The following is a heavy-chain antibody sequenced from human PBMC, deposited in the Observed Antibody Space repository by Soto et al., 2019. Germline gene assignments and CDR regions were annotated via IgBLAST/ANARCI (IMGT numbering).Heavy chain of an antibody. CDR1: GYSFTTYW. V-gene: IGHV5-51*01. Sequence: GESLKISCKGSGYSFTTYWIGWVRQMPGKGLEWMGIIYPGDSDTSYSPSFQGQVTISADKSISTAYLQWSGLKASDTAMYYCARHGGGNYPPLHDAFDIWGQGTMVTVSS. D-gene: IGHD4-4*01. CDR2: IYPGDSDT. J-gene: IGHJ3*02. CDR3: ARHGGGNYPPLHDAFDI.